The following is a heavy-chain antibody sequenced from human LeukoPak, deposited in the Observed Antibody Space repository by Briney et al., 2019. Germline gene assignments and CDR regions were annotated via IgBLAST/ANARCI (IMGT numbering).Heavy chain of an antibody. V-gene: IGHV4-59*08. J-gene: IGHJ6*03. CDR1: GGSIGTYY. Sequence: SETLSLTCTVSGGSIGTYYWSWVRQSPGTGLEWIGYIYVTGTRYNPYLQSRVTISVDRSRNQFFLKMTSVTAADTAVYYCARHIGGGIEDMDVWAEGPRSPSP. CDR2: IYVTGT. CDR3: ARHIGGGIEDMDV. D-gene: IGHD3-16*02.